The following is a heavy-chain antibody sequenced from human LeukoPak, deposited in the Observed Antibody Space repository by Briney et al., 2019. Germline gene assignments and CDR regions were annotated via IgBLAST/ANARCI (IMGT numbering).Heavy chain of an antibody. Sequence: PSETLSLTCTVSGGSISSSSYYWGWIRQPPGKGLEWIGSFYYSGSTYYNPSLKSRVTISVDTSKNQFSLKLSSVTAADTAVYYCTRQGSLGTSGYDYWGQGTLVTVSS. D-gene: IGHD1-7*01. CDR3: TRQGSLGTSGYDY. CDR1: GGSISSSSYY. J-gene: IGHJ4*02. CDR2: FYYSGST. V-gene: IGHV4-39*01.